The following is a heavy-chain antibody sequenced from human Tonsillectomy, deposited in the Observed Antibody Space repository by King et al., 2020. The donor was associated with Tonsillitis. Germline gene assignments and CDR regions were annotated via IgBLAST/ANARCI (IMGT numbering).Heavy chain of an antibody. CDR3: ARDGPVGAKDYFDY. Sequence: QVQLVESGGGVVQPGRSLRLSCAASGFTFSNYPMHWVRQAPGKGLEWVSVISYDGNYKYYTDSVKGRFTISRDNSKNTLYLEMNSLRAEDTAVYYCARDGPVGAKDYFDYWGQGTLVTVSS. CDR1: GFTFSNYP. CDR2: ISYDGNYK. V-gene: IGHV3-30-3*01. J-gene: IGHJ4*02. D-gene: IGHD1-26*01.